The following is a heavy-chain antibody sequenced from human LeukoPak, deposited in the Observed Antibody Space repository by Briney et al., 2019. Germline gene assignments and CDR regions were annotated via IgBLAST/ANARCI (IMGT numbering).Heavy chain of an antibody. CDR2: IYHSGST. D-gene: IGHD6-6*01. V-gene: IGHV4-4*02. CDR3: ARDYDLGSSSPFDY. J-gene: IGHJ4*02. Sequence: PSETLSLTCAVSGGSISSSNWWSWVRQPPGKGLEWIGEIYHSGSTNYNPSLKSRVTISVDKSKNQFSLKLSSVTAADTAVYYCARDYDLGSSSPFDYWDQGTLVTVSS. CDR1: GGSISSSNW.